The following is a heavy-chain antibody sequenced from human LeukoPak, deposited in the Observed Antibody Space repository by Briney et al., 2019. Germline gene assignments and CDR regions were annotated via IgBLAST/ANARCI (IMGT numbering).Heavy chain of an antibody. V-gene: IGHV3-7*03. CDR2: IKEDGSER. J-gene: IGHJ5*02. CDR3: AKDRIGGVAVASKGRWFDP. CDR1: PFIFSGHW. Sequence: GGSLRLSCEASPFIFSGHWLNWVRQTPGKGLEWVASIKEDGSERQYVDSVKGRFTISRDNSKNTLFLQMNSLRAEDTAVYYCAKDRIGGVAVASKGRWFDPWGQGTLVTVSS. D-gene: IGHD6-19*01.